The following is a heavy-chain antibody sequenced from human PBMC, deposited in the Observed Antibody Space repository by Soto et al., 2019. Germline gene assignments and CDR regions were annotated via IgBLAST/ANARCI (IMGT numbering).Heavy chain of an antibody. CDR2: IYWDDDK. D-gene: IGHD5-18*01. CDR1: GFSLSTSGVG. V-gene: IGHV2-5*02. J-gene: IGHJ4*02. Sequence: QITLKESGPTLVKPTQTLTLTCTFSGFSLSTSGVGVGWIRQPPGKALEWLALIYWDDDKRYSPSLKSRLTITKDTSKNQVVLTRTNIDPVDTATYYCAHRVDTAMVFDYWGQGTLVTVSS. CDR3: AHRVDTAMVFDY.